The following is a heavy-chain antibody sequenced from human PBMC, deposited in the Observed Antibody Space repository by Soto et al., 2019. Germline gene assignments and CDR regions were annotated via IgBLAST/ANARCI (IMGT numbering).Heavy chain of an antibody. J-gene: IGHJ6*03. Sequence: GGSLRLSCAASGFTFSSYGMHWVRQAPGKGLEWVAVISYDGSNKYYADSAKGRFTISRDNSKNTLYLQMNSLRAEDTAVYYCAKAADLTGYAYYYYMDVWGKGTTVTVSS. D-gene: IGHD3-9*01. V-gene: IGHV3-30*18. CDR2: ISYDGSNK. CDR3: AKAADLTGYAYYYYMDV. CDR1: GFTFSSYG.